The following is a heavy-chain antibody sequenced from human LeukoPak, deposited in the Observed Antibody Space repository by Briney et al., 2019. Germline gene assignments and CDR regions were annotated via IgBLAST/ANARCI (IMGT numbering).Heavy chain of an antibody. D-gene: IGHD6-19*01. CDR3: ARAFHTPGWRVPVDY. Sequence: GASVKVSCKASGGTFSSYAISWVRQAPGQGLEWMGGIIPIFGTANYAQKFQGRVTITADESTSTAYMELSSLRSEDTAVYYCARAFHTPGWRVPVDYWGQGTLVTVSS. J-gene: IGHJ4*02. V-gene: IGHV1-69*13. CDR2: IIPIFGTA. CDR1: GGTFSSYA.